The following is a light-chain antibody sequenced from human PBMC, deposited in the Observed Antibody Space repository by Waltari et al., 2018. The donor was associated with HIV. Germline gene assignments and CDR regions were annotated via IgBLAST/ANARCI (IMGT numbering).Light chain of an antibody. J-gene: IGLJ6*01. V-gene: IGLV2-14*03. CDR2: DVT. Sequence: QSALTQPASVSGSPGQSITISCTGPNNDVGTYNYVSWYQQHPGKAPKLMIYDVTARPSGVSDRFSGSKSGNTASLTISGLQAEDEADYYCSSYTSSISLVFGSGTKVTVL. CDR1: NNDVGTYNY. CDR3: SSYTSSISLV.